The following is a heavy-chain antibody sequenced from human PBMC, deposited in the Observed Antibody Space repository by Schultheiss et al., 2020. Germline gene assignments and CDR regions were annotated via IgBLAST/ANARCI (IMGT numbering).Heavy chain of an antibody. CDR3: ARYCSSTSCYNPRYYYGMDV. Sequence: KISCKASGGTFSSYAISWVRQAPGQGLEWMGGIIPIFGTANYAQKFQGRVTITADESTSTAYMELSSLRSEDTAVYYCARYCSSTSCYNPRYYYGMDVWGQGTTVTVSS. CDR1: GGTFSSYA. J-gene: IGHJ6*02. V-gene: IGHV1-69*01. CDR2: IIPIFGTA. D-gene: IGHD2-2*02.